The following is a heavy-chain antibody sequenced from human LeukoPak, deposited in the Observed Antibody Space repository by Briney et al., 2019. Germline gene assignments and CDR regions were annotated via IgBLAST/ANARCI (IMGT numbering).Heavy chain of an antibody. J-gene: IGHJ4*02. Sequence: GGSLRLSCAASGFTFSTYSMNWVRQAPGKGLEWVSYISSSSSTIYYADSVKSRLTISRDNAKNSLYLQMNSLRDEDTAVYYCARGRPFYYDIWGQGTLVTVSS. D-gene: IGHD3-22*01. CDR1: GFTFSTYS. CDR3: ARGRPFYYDI. V-gene: IGHV3-48*02. CDR2: ISSSSSTI.